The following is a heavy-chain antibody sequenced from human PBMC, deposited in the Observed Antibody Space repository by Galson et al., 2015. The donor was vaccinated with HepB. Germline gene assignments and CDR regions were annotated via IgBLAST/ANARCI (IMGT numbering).Heavy chain of an antibody. J-gene: IGHJ4*02. CDR2: AYHSGGT. Sequence: ETLSLTCAVSGDSISNDRWWSWVRQPPGEGLEWIGEAYHSGGTNYRPSLKSRVTISVDKSKNQFSLKLTSVTAADTAVYYCARAKEGRSYFDYWGQGTLVTVSS. CDR1: GDSISNDRW. CDR3: ARAKEGRSYFDY. V-gene: IGHV4-4*02. D-gene: IGHD1-14*01.